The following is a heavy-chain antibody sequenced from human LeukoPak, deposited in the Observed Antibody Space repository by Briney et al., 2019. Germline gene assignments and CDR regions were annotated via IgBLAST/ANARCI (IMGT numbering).Heavy chain of an antibody. V-gene: IGHV3-23*01. D-gene: IGHD1-26*01. CDR3: AKRESSGHHYFDY. Sequence: PGGSLRLSCAASGFAFSSYAMSWVRQAPGKGLEWVSTYSRRGTNTYYADSMKGRFTISRDNSKNTLYLQMNSLRDEDTAVYYCAKRESSGHHYFDYWGQGTLVTVSS. CDR2: YSRRGTNT. J-gene: IGHJ4*02. CDR1: GFAFSSYA.